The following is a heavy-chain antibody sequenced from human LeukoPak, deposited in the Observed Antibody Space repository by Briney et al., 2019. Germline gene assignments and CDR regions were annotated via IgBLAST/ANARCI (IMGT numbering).Heavy chain of an antibody. CDR3: AKDSLRTVPKASFDY. CDR1: GFTFTSYG. V-gene: IGHV3-30*02. Sequence: GGSLRLSCVVSGFTFTSYGVHWVRQAPGKGREWVAFIRHDGSYKDYADSVKGRFTISRDNSKNTLFLQMNSLRAEDRAVYYCAKDSLRTVPKASFDYWGQGILVTVSS. D-gene: IGHD2-2*01. J-gene: IGHJ4*02. CDR2: IRHDGSYK.